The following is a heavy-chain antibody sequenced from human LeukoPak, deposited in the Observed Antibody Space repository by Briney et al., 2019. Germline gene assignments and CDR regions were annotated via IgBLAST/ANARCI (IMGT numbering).Heavy chain of an antibody. V-gene: IGHV4-39*07. CDR2: ISHSGST. J-gene: IGHJ5*02. CDR3: ARRLLRITMVRGVTENWFDP. D-gene: IGHD3-10*01. CDR1: GGSISSGNYY. Sequence: KPSETLSLTCTVSGGSISSGNYYWGWIRQPPGEGLEWIGSISHSGSTYYNASLKSRVRISVDTSKNQFSLKLSSVTAADTAVYYCARRLLRITMVRGVTENWFDPWGQGTLVTVSS.